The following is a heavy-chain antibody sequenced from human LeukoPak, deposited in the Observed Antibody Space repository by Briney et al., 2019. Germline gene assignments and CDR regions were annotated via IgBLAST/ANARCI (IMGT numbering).Heavy chain of an antibody. J-gene: IGHJ6*02. CDR2: ISSSSSSI. D-gene: IGHD2-2*01. CDR3: ARDLLRYCSSTSCSYSGMDV. Sequence: GGSLRLSCSASGFTFRSYSMIWVRQAPGKGLEWVSYISSSSSSIYYADSVKGRFTISRDNAKNSLYLRMNSLRDEDTAVYYCARDLLRYCSSTSCSYSGMDVWGQGTTVTVSS. CDR1: GFTFRSYS. V-gene: IGHV3-48*02.